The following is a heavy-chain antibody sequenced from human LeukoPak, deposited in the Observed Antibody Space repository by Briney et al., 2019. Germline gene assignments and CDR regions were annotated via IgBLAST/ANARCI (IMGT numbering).Heavy chain of an antibody. Sequence: GGSLRLSCAASGFTFSGSWMNWVRQAPGKGLEWVANINPDGSQKFYVDSVKGRFTISRDNAKNSLELQMNSLRAEDTAVYYCTRVPLMITPDYWGQGTLVTVSS. V-gene: IGHV3-7*01. CDR1: GFTFSGSW. D-gene: IGHD2-8*01. CDR2: INPDGSQK. J-gene: IGHJ4*02. CDR3: TRVPLMITPDY.